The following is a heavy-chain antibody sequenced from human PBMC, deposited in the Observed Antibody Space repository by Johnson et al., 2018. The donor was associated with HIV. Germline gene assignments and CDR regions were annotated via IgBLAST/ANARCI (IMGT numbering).Heavy chain of an antibody. CDR2: MSYDGSNK. Sequence: QVQLVESGGGVVQPGRSLRLSCAVSGLTFSNYGMHWVRQAPGKGLEWVAVMSYDGSNKYYTDSVRGRFTISRDNSKNTLYLQMNSLRAEDTAVYYCAKESKWESRTPHDFDIWGQGTMVTVSS. J-gene: IGHJ3*02. CDR3: AKESKWESRTPHDFDI. D-gene: IGHD1-26*01. CDR1: GLTFSNYG. V-gene: IGHV3-30*18.